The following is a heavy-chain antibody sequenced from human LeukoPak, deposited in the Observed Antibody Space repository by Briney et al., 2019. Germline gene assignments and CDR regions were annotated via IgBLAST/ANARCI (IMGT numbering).Heavy chain of an antibody. Sequence: VASVRVSCKASGYIFTSHGLSWVRQAPGQGLEWMGWISANNGHTHYAQKFQGRLTITRDMSTRTVDMELRSLRSDDTAVYYCARDMRHYRYYESDEYYFNFEYWGQGTLVTVSS. V-gene: IGHV1-18*01. D-gene: IGHD3-22*01. CDR1: GYIFTSHG. J-gene: IGHJ4*02. CDR2: ISANNGHT. CDR3: ARDMRHYRYYESDEYYFNFEY.